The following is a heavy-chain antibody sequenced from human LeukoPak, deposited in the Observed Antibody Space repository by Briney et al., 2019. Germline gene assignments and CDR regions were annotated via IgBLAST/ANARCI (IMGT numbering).Heavy chain of an antibody. CDR2: ISAYNGNT. D-gene: IGHD2-2*01. J-gene: IGHJ6*03. Sequence: ASVNVSCKASGYTFTSYGISWVRQAPGQGLEWMGWISAYNGNTNYAQKLQGRVTMTTDTSTSTAYMELRSLRSDDTAVYYCARAYCSSTSCYREYYYYYYMDVWGKGTTVTVSS. V-gene: IGHV1-18*01. CDR1: GYTFTSYG. CDR3: ARAYCSSTSCYREYYYYYYMDV.